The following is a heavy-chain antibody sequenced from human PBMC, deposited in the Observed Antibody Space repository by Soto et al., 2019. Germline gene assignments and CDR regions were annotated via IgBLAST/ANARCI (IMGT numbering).Heavy chain of an antibody. CDR3: ARGAIATHYYYSYGMDV. V-gene: IGHV4-59*08. CDR1: GGSISSYY. CDR2: IYYSGST. Sequence: QVQLQESGPGLVKPSETLSLTCTVSGGSISSYYWSWIRQPPGKGLEWIGYIYYSGSTNYNPSLNSRVTISVDTSKNQFSLKLSSVTAADTAVYYCARGAIATHYYYSYGMDVWGQGTTVTVSS. J-gene: IGHJ6*02. D-gene: IGHD2-15*01.